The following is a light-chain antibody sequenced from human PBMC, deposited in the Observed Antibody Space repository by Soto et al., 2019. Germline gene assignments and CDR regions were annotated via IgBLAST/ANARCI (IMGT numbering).Light chain of an antibody. V-gene: IGKV3-11*01. CDR1: QSVSTN. CDR3: QQRSVWPIT. CDR2: GAS. J-gene: IGKJ5*01. Sequence: VMTQSPATLSVSPGERATLSCRASQSVSTNLAWYQQKPGQAPRLLIYGASSRATGIPDRFSGSGSGTDFTLTISGLEPEDFAVYYCQQRSVWPITFGQGTRLEI.